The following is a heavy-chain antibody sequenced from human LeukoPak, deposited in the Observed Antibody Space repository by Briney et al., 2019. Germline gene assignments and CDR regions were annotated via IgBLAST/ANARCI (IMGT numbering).Heavy chain of an antibody. CDR3: ARDDCSSPSCYGY. Sequence: GGSLRLPCAASGFNFRFYGMHWVRQAPGKGLECVAVIWNDGSKESYADSVKGRFTISRDNSMNTLYLQMNSLRVEDTAVYYCARDDCSSPSCYGYWGQGTLVAVSS. J-gene: IGHJ4*02. CDR1: GFNFRFYG. V-gene: IGHV3-33*01. CDR2: IWNDGSKE. D-gene: IGHD2-2*01.